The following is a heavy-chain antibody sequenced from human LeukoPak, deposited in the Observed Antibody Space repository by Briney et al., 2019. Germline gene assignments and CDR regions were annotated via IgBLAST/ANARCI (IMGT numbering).Heavy chain of an antibody. J-gene: IGHJ4*02. CDR3: ARENYGDRLSIDY. CDR1: GGSISSSY. D-gene: IGHD4-17*01. V-gene: IGHV4-59*01. Sequence: SETLSLTCTVSGGSISSSYWSWIRQPPGKGLEWIGYVYYSGSTNYNPSLKSRVTMSVDTSQNEFSLKLSSVTAADTAVYYCARENYGDRLSIDYWGQGTLVTVSS. CDR2: VYYSGST.